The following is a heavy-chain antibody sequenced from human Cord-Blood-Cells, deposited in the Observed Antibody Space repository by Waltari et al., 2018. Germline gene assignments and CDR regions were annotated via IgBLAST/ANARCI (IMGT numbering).Heavy chain of an antibody. J-gene: IGHJ4*02. V-gene: IGHV1-2*02. Sequence: QVQLVQSGAEVKKPGASVKVSCKASGYTFTGYYMHWVRQAPGQGLEWMGWINPNSGGTNYAKKFQGRVTMTRDTSISTAYMELSRLRSDDTAVYYWAREPGGKGGDYWGQGTLVTVSS. CDR1: GYTFTGYY. CDR2: INPNSGGT. CDR3: AREPGGKGGDY. D-gene: IGHD3-16*01.